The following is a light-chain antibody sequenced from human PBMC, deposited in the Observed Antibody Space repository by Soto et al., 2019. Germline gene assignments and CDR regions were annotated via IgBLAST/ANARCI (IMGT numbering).Light chain of an antibody. V-gene: IGKV1-39*01. CDR1: QSISSY. Sequence: DIQMTQSPSSLSASVGDRVTITCRASQSISSYLNWYQQKPGKAPKLLIYAASSLQSGVPSRFSGSGSGTEFILTISSLQPDDFATYYCQQYNSYPYTFGQGTKLEIK. CDR3: QQYNSYPYT. CDR2: AAS. J-gene: IGKJ2*01.